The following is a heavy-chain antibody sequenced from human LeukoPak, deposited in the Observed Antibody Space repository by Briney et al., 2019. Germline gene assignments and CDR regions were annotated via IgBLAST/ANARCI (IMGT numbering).Heavy chain of an antibody. J-gene: IGHJ4*02. V-gene: IGHV3-30-3*01. Sequence: PGRSLRLSCAASGFTFSSYAVHWVRQAPGKGLEWVAVISYDGSNKYYADSVKGRFTISRDNSKNTLYLQMNSLGAEDTAVYYCARAPMVRGVLIPYYFDYWGQGTLVTVSS. CDR3: ARAPMVRGVLIPYYFDY. CDR2: ISYDGSNK. D-gene: IGHD3-10*01. CDR1: GFTFSSYA.